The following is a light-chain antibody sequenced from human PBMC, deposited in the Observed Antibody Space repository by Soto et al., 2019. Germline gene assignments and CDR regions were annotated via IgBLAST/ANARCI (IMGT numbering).Light chain of an antibody. CDR1: QTVSSSS. Sequence: EIVLTQSPGTLSLSPGERATLSCRASQTVSSSSLAWYQQKPGQTPRLLIYAASSRATGIPDRISGSGSGTDFTLTISRLEPEDVAVYYCQQYGTSPYTFGQGTKLEIK. CDR2: AAS. CDR3: QQYGTSPYT. J-gene: IGKJ2*01. V-gene: IGKV3-20*01.